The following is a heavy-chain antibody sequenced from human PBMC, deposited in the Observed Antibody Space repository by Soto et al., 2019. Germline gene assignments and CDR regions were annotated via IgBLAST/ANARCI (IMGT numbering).Heavy chain of an antibody. D-gene: IGHD3-3*01. Sequence: ASVKVSCKASGYTFTSYDINWVRQATGQGLGWMGWMNPNSGHTGYAQKFKGRVTMTRNTSISTAYMELSSLRSEDTAVYYCARGNYDFWSGYSPLNYHGMDVWGQGTTVTVSS. J-gene: IGHJ6*02. CDR1: GYTFTSYD. CDR2: MNPNSGHT. CDR3: ARGNYDFWSGYSPLNYHGMDV. V-gene: IGHV1-8*01.